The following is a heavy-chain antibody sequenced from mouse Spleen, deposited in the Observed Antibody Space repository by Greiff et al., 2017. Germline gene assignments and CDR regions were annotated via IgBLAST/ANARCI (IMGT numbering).Heavy chain of an antibody. J-gene: IGHJ1*01. D-gene: IGHD2-3*01. CDR1: GYTFTSYW. CDR3: ARCGDDGYPYWYFDV. CDR2: INPSNGGT. V-gene: IGHV1-53*01. Sequence: QVQLKQPGTELVKPGASVKLSCKASGYTFTSYWMHWVKQRPGQGLEWIGNINPSNGGTNYNEKFKSKATLTVDKSSSTAYMQLSSLTSEDSAVYYCARCGDDGYPYWYFDVWGAGTTVTVSS.